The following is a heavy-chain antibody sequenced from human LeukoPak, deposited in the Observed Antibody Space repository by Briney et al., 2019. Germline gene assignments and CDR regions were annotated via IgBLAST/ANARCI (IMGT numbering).Heavy chain of an antibody. J-gene: IGHJ4*02. D-gene: IGHD6-13*01. CDR3: ARGDIAAAGSGFDY. Sequence: GGSLRLSCEASGFTFGSYWMHWVRQDPGKGLVWVSRIYSDGSSTTYADSVKGRFTISRDNAKNTLYLQMNSLRAEDTAVYYCARGDIAAAGSGFDYWGQGTLVTVSS. CDR1: GFTFGSYW. CDR2: IYSDGSST. V-gene: IGHV3-74*01.